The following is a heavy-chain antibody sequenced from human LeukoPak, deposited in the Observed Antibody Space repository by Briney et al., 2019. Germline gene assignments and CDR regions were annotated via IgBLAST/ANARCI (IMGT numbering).Heavy chain of an antibody. V-gene: IGHV1-69*04. J-gene: IGHJ3*02. D-gene: IGHD4-23*01. CDR1: GGTFSSYA. Sequence: GSSVKVSCKASGGTFSSYAISWVRQAPGQGLEWMGRIIPILGIANYAQKFQGRVTITADKSTSTAYMELSSLRSEDTAVYYCARLDSVVTGGGAFDIWGQGTMVTVSS. CDR3: ARLDSVVTGGGAFDI. CDR2: IIPILGIA.